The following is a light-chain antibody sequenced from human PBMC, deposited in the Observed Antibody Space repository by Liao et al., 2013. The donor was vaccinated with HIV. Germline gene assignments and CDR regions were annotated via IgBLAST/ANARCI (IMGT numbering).Light chain of an antibody. J-gene: IGLJ3*02. V-gene: IGLV3-21*01. Sequence: SYELTQPPSVSVAPGKTARITCGGNNIGSKSVHWYQQKPGQAPVLVIYQDSKRPSGIPERFSGSNSGNTATLTISGTQGMDEADYYCQAWDSSTVVFGGGTKLTVL. CDR3: QAWDSSTVV. CDR2: QDS. CDR1: NIGSKS.